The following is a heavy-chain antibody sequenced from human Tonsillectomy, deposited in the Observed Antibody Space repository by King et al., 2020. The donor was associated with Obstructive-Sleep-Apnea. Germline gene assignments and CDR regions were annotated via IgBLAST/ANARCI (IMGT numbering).Heavy chain of an antibody. Sequence: VQLVESGGGLVQPGGSLRLSCAASGFTFSSYWMHWVRQAPGKGLVWVSRINSDASSITYADSVKGRFTISRDNAKNTLYLQMNSLRAEDTAVYYCARGSMVRGLRGDYWGQGTLVTVSS. CDR3: ARGSMVRGLRGDY. CDR2: INSDASSI. D-gene: IGHD3-10*01. CDR1: GFTFSSYW. V-gene: IGHV3-74*01. J-gene: IGHJ4*02.